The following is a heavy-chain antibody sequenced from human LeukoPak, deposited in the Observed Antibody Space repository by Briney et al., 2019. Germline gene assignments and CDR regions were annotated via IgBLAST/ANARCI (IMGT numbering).Heavy chain of an antibody. Sequence: GGSLRLSCAASGFTFSSYWMHWVRQAPGKGLVWVSRINSDGSSTSYADSVKGRFTISRDNAKSTLYLQMNSLRAEDTAVYYCARDGRIYYYMDVWGKGTTVTVSS. CDR1: GFTFSSYW. V-gene: IGHV3-74*01. CDR2: INSDGSST. CDR3: ARDGRIYYYMDV. D-gene: IGHD1-26*01. J-gene: IGHJ6*03.